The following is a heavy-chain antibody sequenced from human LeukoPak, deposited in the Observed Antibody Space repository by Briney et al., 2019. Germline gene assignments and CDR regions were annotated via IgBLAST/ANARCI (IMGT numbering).Heavy chain of an antibody. CDR2: ITSSSGYI. J-gene: IGHJ4*02. D-gene: IGHD6-6*01. Sequence: GGSLRLSCAASGFPFSRYSMNWVRQAPGKGLEWVSSITSSSGYIHYADSVKGRFTISGDNAKNSLYLQMNSLRAEDTAVYYCAREITSSSSFDSWGQGTLVTVSS. CDR1: GFPFSRYS. CDR3: AREITSSSSFDS. V-gene: IGHV3-21*01.